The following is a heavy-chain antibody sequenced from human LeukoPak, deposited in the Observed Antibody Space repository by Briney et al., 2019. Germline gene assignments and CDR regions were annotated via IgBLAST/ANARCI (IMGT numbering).Heavy chain of an antibody. V-gene: IGHV3-21*04. CDR3: AKDPSEYSYGSLDY. J-gene: IGHJ4*02. Sequence: PGGSLRLSCAASGFTFSTYKMNWVRQAPAKGLEWVSSSSGGNTTYMYYADSVKGRFTISRDNAKNSLYLQMNSLRAEDTAVYYCAKDPSEYSYGSLDYWGQGILVTVSS. CDR2: SSGGNTTYM. CDR1: GFTFSTYK. D-gene: IGHD3-10*01.